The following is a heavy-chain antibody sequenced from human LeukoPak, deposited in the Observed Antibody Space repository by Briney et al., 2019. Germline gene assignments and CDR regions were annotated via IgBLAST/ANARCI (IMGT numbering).Heavy chain of an antibody. J-gene: IGHJ6*02. D-gene: IGHD3-10*01. CDR1: GYTFTIYG. CDR2: ISAYNGNT. V-gene: IGHV1-18*01. CDR3: ARGILLWFGGYYYGMDV. Sequence: ASVKVSFKASGYTFTIYGISWVRQAPGQGLEWVGWISAYNGNTNYSQKLQGRVTMTTDTSTSTAYMELRSLRSDDTAVYYCARGILLWFGGYYYGMDVWGRGTTVTVSS.